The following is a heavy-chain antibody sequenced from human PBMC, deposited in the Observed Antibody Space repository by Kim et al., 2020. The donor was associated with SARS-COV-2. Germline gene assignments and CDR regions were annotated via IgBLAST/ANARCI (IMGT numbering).Heavy chain of an antibody. J-gene: IGHJ6*02. V-gene: IGHV3-11*05. CDR1: GFTFSDYY. Sequence: GGSLRLSCAASGFTFSDYYMSWIRQAPGKGLEWVSYISSSSSYTNYADSVKGRFTISRDNAKNSLYLQMNSLRAEDTAVYYCAREGDYSNYAPSIGYYYYYGMDVWGQGTTVTVSS. CDR3: AREGDYSNYAPSIGYYYYYGMDV. CDR2: ISSSSSYT. D-gene: IGHD4-4*01.